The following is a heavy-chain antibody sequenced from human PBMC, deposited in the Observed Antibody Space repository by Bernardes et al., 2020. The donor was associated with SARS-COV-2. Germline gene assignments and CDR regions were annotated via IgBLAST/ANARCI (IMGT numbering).Heavy chain of an antibody. CDR2: IKHDGSEG. CDR3: ARGEYGAGDCYSFVDAFDL. J-gene: IGHJ3*01. CDR1: GFSFSSYW. D-gene: IGHD2-21*02. Sequence: GGSLRLSCAASGFSFSSYWMSWVRQAPGKGLEWVANIKHDGSEGYYVDSVKGRFTISRDNARNSLYLQMYSLRAEDTAVYYCARGEYGAGDCYSFVDAFDLWGLGTMVTVSS. V-gene: IGHV3-7*04.